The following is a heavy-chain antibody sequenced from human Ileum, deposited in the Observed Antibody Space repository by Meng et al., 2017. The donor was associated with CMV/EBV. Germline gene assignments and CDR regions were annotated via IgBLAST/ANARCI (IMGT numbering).Heavy chain of an antibody. CDR1: GASNPDY. J-gene: IGHJ4*02. V-gene: IGHV4-39*07. D-gene: IGHD2-15*01. CDR3: ARDMRIRWFYY. CDR2: ISYSGTT. Sequence: REWGTGLGSAWEPVYLTCSVAGASNPDYWGWVRQPAGNGLDWIGRISYSGTTYYHLFLTSVFTVSLDTSKTQLSLMLTSVTAADTAVYSCARDMRIRWFYYWGQGTLVTVSS.